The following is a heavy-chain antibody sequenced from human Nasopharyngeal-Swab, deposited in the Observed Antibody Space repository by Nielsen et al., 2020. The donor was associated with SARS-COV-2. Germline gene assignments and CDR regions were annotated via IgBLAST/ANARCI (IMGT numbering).Heavy chain of an antibody. J-gene: IGHJ4*02. CDR2: IYYSGST. Sequence: SETLSLTCTVSGGSISSSSYYWGWIRQPPGKGLEWIGSIYYSGSTYYNPSLKSRVTTSVDTSKNQFSLKLSSVTAADTAVYYCARHDHTIVRAIDYWGQGTLVTVSS. D-gene: IGHD3-3*01. CDR1: GGSISSSSYY. CDR3: ARHDHTIVRAIDY. V-gene: IGHV4-39*01.